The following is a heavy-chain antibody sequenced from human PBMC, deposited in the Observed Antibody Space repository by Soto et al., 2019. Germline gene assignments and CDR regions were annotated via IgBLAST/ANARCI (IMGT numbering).Heavy chain of an antibody. D-gene: IGHD3-22*01. J-gene: IGHJ5*02. V-gene: IGHV1-69*13. CDR1: GGTFSSYA. CDR3: ARGPDYYDSSGYYYDWFDP. Sequence: SVKVSCKASGGTFSSYAISWVRQAPGQGLEWMGGIIPILGTANYAQKFQGRVTITADESTSTAYMELSGLRSEDTAVYYCARGPDYYDSSGYYYDWFDPWGQGTLVTVSS. CDR2: IIPILGTA.